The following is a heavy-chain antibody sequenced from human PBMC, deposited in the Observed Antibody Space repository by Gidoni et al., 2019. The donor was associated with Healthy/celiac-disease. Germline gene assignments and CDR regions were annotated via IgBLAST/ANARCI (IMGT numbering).Heavy chain of an antibody. CDR2: IYYSGST. D-gene: IGHD6-6*01. CDR1: GGSISSYY. V-gene: IGHV4-59*01. J-gene: IGHJ6*02. Sequence: QVQLQESGPGLVKPSETLSLTCTVSGGSISSYYWRWLRQPPGKGLEWIGYIYYSGSTNYNPSLKSRVTISVDTSKNQFSLKLSSVTAADTAVYYCARGIEYSSSLGVLVYYYYGMDVWGQGTTVTVSS. CDR3: ARGIEYSSSLGVLVYYYYGMDV.